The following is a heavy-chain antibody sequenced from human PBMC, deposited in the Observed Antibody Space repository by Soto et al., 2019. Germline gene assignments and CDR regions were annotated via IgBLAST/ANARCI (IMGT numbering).Heavy chain of an antibody. Sequence: GGPLRLSCPASGFTFSDQSMDWVRQAPGKGLEWVGRIRNKANSYTTDYAASVKGRFTISRDDSKNSLYLQRNSRISVYTAMYHWARGEARMSWGQGTLVTVSS. J-gene: IGHJ5*02. CDR2: IRNKANSYTT. V-gene: IGHV3-72*01. CDR3: ARGEARMS. CDR1: GFTFSDQS.